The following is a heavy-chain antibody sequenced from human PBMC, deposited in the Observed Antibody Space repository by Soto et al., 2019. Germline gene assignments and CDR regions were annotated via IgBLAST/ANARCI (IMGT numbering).Heavy chain of an antibody. CDR2: INPSGGST. CDR3: ARDLNDILTGYHPYYYYVLDV. Sequence: ASVKVSCKASGYTFTRYYMHWVRQAPGQGLEWMGIINPSGGSTSYAQKFQGRVTMTRDTSTSTVYMELSSLRSEDMAVYYCARDLNDILTGYHPYYYYVLDVWGQGTTVTVSS. J-gene: IGHJ6*02. D-gene: IGHD3-9*01. CDR1: GYTFTRYY. V-gene: IGHV1-46*01.